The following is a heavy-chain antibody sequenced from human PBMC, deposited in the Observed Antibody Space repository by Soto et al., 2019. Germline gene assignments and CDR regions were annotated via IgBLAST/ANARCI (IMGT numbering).Heavy chain of an antibody. Sequence: GAXVKVSCKASGYTFTSYDINWVRQATGRGLEWMGWMNPNSGNTGYAQKFQGRVAMTRNTSISTAYMDLSSLRSEDTAVYYCAREGKVLRFWERLLGFDYRCKGILVTLSS. D-gene: IGHD3-3*01. CDR2: MNPNSGNT. CDR3: AREGKVLRFWERLLGFDY. V-gene: IGHV1-8*01. J-gene: IGHJ4*02. CDR1: GYTFTSYD.